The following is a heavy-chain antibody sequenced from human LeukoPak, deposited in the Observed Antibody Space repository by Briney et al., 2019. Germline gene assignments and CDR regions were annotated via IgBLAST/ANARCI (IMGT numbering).Heavy chain of an antibody. J-gene: IGHJ4*02. V-gene: IGHV3-21*03. D-gene: IGHD3-16*01. Sequence: PGGSLRLSCAASGFTFSSYSMNWVRQAPGKGLEWVSSISSSGSYIYYADSVKGRFTISRDNAKNSLYLQMNSLRAEDTAVYYCARARGYSPFVFDYWGQGTLVTVSS. CDR2: ISSSGSYI. CDR3: ARARGYSPFVFDY. CDR1: GFTFSSYS.